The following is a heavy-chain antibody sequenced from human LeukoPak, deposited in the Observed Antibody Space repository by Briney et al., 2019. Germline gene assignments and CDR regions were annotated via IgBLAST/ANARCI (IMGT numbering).Heavy chain of an antibody. CDR1: GFTFSSYE. CDR3: ARAEYSSSWYVY. Sequence: GGSLRLSCAASGFTFSSYEMNWVRQAPGKGLEWVSYISSSGSTIYYADSVKGRFTISRDNAKNSLYLQMNGLRAEDTAVYYCARAEYSSSWYVYWGQGTLVTVSS. D-gene: IGHD6-13*01. CDR2: ISSSGSTI. J-gene: IGHJ4*02. V-gene: IGHV3-48*03.